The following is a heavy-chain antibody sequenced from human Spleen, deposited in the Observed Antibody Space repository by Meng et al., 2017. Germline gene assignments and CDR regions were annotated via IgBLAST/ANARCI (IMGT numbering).Heavy chain of an antibody. V-gene: IGHV4-4*02. D-gene: IGHD6-19*01. CDR1: GGSSRSSNW. J-gene: IGHJ4*01. Sequence: QVRRQGSGPGRVKPSGTLSLTCAVSGGSSRSSNWWSWVRQPPGKGLEWIGEIYHLGSTNYNPSLKSRVTISVDKSKTQFSLKVTSVTAADTAVYYCAVFSSGWGPFDCWGQGTLVTVSS. CDR3: AVFSSGWGPFDC. CDR2: IYHLGST.